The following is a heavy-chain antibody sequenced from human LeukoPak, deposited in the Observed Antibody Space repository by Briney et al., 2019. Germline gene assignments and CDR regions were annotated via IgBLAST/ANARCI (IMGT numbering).Heavy chain of an antibody. CDR1: GFTFNNYW. V-gene: IGHV3-7*01. CDR2: INQDGGET. D-gene: IGHD6-13*01. Sequence: GGSLRLSCAASGFTFNNYWMTWVRQAPGKGLEWVANINQDGGETYYVDSVKGRFTISRDNVKYSLFLQMNSLRAEDTALYYCVRGQATAWGLDYWGQGTLVTVSS. CDR3: VRGQATAWGLDY. J-gene: IGHJ4*02.